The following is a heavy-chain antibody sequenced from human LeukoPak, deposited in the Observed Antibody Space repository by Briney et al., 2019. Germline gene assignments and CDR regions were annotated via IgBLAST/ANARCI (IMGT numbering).Heavy chain of an antibody. D-gene: IGHD4/OR15-4a*01. CDR2: ISSSSNTI. CDR3: VKKGQADDYGNPD. CDR1: GFTFSSYS. J-gene: IGHJ4*02. V-gene: IGHV3-48*01. Sequence: GGSLRLSCAASGFTFSSYSMNWVRQAPGKGLEWVSYISSSSNTIYYADSVKGRFTVSRDNAENSLYLQMNNLRADDTAVYYCVKKGQADDYGNPDWGQGALVTVSP.